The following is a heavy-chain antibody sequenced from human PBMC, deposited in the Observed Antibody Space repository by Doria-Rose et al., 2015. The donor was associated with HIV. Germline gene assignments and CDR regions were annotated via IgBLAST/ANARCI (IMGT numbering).Heavy chain of an antibody. Sequence: QVQLVQSGPVLVKSTETLTLTCTVSGVSLSSPGMGVSWIRQPPGKALEWLAHMFSDDERSYKTSLKSRLTISRCTSKSQVVLTMTDMDPVDTATYYCARIKSSRWYHKYYFDFWGQGTLVIVSA. J-gene: IGHJ4*02. CDR1: GVSLSSPGMG. CDR2: MFSDDER. V-gene: IGHV2-26*01. CDR3: ARIKSSRWYHKYYFDF. D-gene: IGHD6-13*01.